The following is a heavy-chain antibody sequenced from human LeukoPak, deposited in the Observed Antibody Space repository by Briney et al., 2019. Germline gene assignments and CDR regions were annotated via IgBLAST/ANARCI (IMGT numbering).Heavy chain of an antibody. D-gene: IGHD6-13*01. J-gene: IGHJ4*02. CDR3: ARLPQIAAAGTFDY. Sequence: GASVKVSCKASGYTFTSYDINWVRQATGQGLEWMGWMNPISGNTGYAQKFQGRVTMTRNTSISTAYMELSSLRSEDTAVYYCARLPQIAAAGTFDYWGQGTLVTVSS. CDR2: MNPISGNT. CDR1: GYTFTSYD. V-gene: IGHV1-8*01.